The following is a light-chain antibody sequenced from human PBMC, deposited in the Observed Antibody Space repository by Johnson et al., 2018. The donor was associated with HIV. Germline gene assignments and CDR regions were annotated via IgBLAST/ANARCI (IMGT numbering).Light chain of an antibody. V-gene: IGLV1-51*02. CDR2: ENN. CDR3: GTWDGSLSVYV. J-gene: IGLJ1*01. CDR1: TSNIGNNY. Sequence: SVLTQPPSVSAAPGQKVTISCSGSTSNIGNNYVSWYQQLPGTAPKLLIYENNKRPSGIPDRFSGSKSGTSATLGITGLQTGDEADYYCGTWDGSLSVYVFRTGTQVTVL.